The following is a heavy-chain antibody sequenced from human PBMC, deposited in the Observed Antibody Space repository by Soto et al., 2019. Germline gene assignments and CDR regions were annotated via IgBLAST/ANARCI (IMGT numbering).Heavy chain of an antibody. CDR2: ISGSGHSS. V-gene: IGHV3-23*01. CDR3: AKGDNDFWGGLYYFES. Sequence: EVQLLESGGGLVQPGGSLRLSCAASGFIFSTCAMTWVRQVPGRGLEWVSGISGSGHSSYYADSVQGRFTISRDNSKNKLYLQMISLRVENTALYYCAKGDNDFWGGLYYFESWGQGTLLTVSS. D-gene: IGHD3-3*01. CDR1: GFIFSTCA. J-gene: IGHJ4*02.